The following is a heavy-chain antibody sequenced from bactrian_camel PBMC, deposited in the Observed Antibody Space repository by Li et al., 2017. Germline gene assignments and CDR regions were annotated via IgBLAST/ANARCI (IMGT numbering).Heavy chain of an antibody. Sequence: QLVESGGGLVQPGGSLRLSCAASGFTTSDYWMYWVRQGPGKGLEYVSSIASGGGTTAYADSVKGRFTISQDNTRNTVALQMNSLEPDDTALYFCAAEQPPGGAWYRCAARRRTDFSSWGQGTQVTVS. CDR2: IASGGGTT. CDR1: GFTTSDYW. CDR3: AAEQPPGGAWYRCAARRRTDFSS. J-gene: IGHJ6*01. D-gene: IGHD6*01. V-gene: IGHV3S25*01.